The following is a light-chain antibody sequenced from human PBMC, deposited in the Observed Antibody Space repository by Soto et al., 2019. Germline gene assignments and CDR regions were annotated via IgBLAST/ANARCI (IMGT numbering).Light chain of an antibody. CDR1: QGISNY. CDR2: AAS. J-gene: IGKJ1*01. CDR3: QKYDKVPWT. V-gene: IGKV1-27*01. Sequence: DIQMTQSPSSLSASVGDRVTITCQASQGISNYLAWYQQKPGKVPKLLIYAASTLQSGVPSRFSGSGSGTDFTLTISNLQPEDVATYYCQKYDKVPWTFGQGTKVEIK.